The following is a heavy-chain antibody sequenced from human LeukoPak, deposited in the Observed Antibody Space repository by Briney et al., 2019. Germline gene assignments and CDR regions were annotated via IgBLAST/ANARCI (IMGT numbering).Heavy chain of an antibody. D-gene: IGHD1-26*01. CDR3: ARVPLVGATPAGAFDI. CDR1: GYTFTSYY. J-gene: IGHJ3*02. Sequence: ASVKVSCKASGYTFTSYYMHWVRQAPGQGLEWMGIINPSGGSTSYAQKFQGRVTMTRDTSTSTVYMELSSLRSEDTAVYYCARVPLVGATPAGAFDIWGQGTMVTVSS. CDR2: INPSGGST. V-gene: IGHV1-46*01.